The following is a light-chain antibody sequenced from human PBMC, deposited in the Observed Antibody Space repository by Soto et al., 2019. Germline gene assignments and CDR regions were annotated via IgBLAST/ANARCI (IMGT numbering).Light chain of an antibody. CDR3: QQYNNWPPLT. CDR1: QSVGSN. V-gene: IGKV3-15*01. Sequence: EIVMTQSPATLSVSPGERATLSSRASQSVGSNLAWYQQKPGQAPRLLIYGASTRATGIPARFSGSGSGTEFTLTISSLQSEDFAVYYCQQYNNWPPLTFGGGTKVDIK. J-gene: IGKJ4*01. CDR2: GAS.